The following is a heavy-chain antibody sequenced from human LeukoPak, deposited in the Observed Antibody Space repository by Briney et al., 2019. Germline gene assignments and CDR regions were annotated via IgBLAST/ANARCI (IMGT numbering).Heavy chain of an antibody. CDR2: INPNSGGT. D-gene: IGHD3-16*01. V-gene: IGHV1-2*02. J-gene: IGHJ4*02. CDR1: GYTFTGYY. CDR3: TRSGFGGGVHFDY. Sequence: PWASVKVSCKASGYTFTGYYMHWVRQAPGQGLEWMGWINPNSGGTNYAQKFQGRVTMTRDTSISTAYMELSRLRSEDTAVYYCTRSGFGGGVHFDYWGQGTPVTVSS.